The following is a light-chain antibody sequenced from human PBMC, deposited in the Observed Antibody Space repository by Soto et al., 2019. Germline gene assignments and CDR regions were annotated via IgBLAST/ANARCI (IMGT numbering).Light chain of an antibody. V-gene: IGKV1-33*01. CDR2: DAS. J-gene: IGKJ1*01. CDR3: QQYDNLPT. CDR1: QDISNY. Sequence: SHITWFSSALCSSLGDRVTVPFQASQDISNYLNWYQQKPGKAPKLLIYDASNLETGVPSRFSGSGSGTDFTFTISSLQPEDIATYYCQQYDNLPTFGQGTKVDIK.